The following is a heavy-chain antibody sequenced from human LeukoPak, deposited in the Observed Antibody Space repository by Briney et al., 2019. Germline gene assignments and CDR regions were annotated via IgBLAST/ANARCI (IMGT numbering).Heavy chain of an antibody. CDR2: IYHSGST. J-gene: IGHJ5*02. CDR3: ARGVYLQKYYHSYTSRWFNP. D-gene: IGHD2/OR15-2a*01. CDR1: GGSISSSNW. Sequence: PSGTLSLTCAVSGGSISSSNWWSWVRQPPGKGLEWIGEIYHSGSTNYNPSLKSRVTISVDTSKNQFSLKLSSVTAADTAVYYCARGVYLQKYYHSYTSRWFNPWGQGTLVTVSS. V-gene: IGHV4-4*02.